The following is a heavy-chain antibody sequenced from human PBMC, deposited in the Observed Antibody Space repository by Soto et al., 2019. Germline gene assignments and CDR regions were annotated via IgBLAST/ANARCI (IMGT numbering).Heavy chain of an antibody. J-gene: IGHJ4*02. Sequence: QVQLQESGPGLVKPSETLSLTCTVSGDSISSYYWSWIRQPPGKGLEWIGYIYYSGSTNYNPSLKSRVTISVDTSKNQFSLKRSSVTAADTAVYYCARSYRGSSGFPYYVDYWGEGTLVTVSS. CDR1: GDSISSYY. D-gene: IGHD6-13*01. CDR3: ARSYRGSSGFPYYVDY. CDR2: IYYSGST. V-gene: IGHV4-59*01.